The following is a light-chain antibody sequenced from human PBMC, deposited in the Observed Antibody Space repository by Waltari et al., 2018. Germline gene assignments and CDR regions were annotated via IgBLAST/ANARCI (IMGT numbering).Light chain of an antibody. CDR2: WAS. V-gene: IGKV4-1*01. CDR1: PSVLYSSNNKNY. J-gene: IGKJ1*01. CDR3: QQYYSTPWT. Sequence: IVMTQAPGPLGVVLGERATNHCKSSPSVLYSSNNKNYLAWYQQKPGQPPKLLIYWASTRESGVPDRISGSGSGTDFTLTISSLQAEDVAVYYCQQYYSTPWTFGQGTKVEIK.